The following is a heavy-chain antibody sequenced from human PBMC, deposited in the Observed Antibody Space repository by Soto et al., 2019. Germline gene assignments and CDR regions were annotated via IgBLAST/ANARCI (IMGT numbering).Heavy chain of an antibody. Sequence: ASVKVSCKASGYTFTSYYMYWVRQAPGQGLEWMGIINPSGGSTSYAQKFQGRVTMTRDASTSTVYMELSSLRSEDTAVYYCAAYLPGIAAAGGDYWGQGTLVTVSS. CDR2: INPSGGST. CDR1: GYTFTSYY. D-gene: IGHD6-13*01. J-gene: IGHJ4*02. V-gene: IGHV1-46*03. CDR3: AAYLPGIAAAGGDY.